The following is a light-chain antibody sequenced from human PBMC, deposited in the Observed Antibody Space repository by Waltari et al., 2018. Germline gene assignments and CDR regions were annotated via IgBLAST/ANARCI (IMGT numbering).Light chain of an antibody. J-gene: IGKJ4*01. CDR1: QTVRATY. CDR2: DTS. Sequence: EIVLTQSPGTLSLSPGERATLSCRASQTVRATYFAWYQQKPGQAPTLVIHDTSSRATGIPDRISGSGSGTDFSLTISSLEPEDFAVYYCQQYDISPLTFGGGTKVETK. V-gene: IGKV3-20*01. CDR3: QQYDISPLT.